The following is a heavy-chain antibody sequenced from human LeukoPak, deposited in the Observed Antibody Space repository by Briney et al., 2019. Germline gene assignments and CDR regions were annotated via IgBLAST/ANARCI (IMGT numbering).Heavy chain of an antibody. CDR1: GGSSSGYY. CDR3: ARTRWWELFFDY. D-gene: IGHD2-15*01. CDR2: INHSGST. Sequence: SETLSLTCAVYGGSSSGYYWSWIRQPPGKGLEWIGEINHSGSTNYNPSLKSRVTISVDTSKNQFSLKLSSVTAADTAVYYCARTRWWELFFDYWGQGTLVTVSS. V-gene: IGHV4-34*01. J-gene: IGHJ4*02.